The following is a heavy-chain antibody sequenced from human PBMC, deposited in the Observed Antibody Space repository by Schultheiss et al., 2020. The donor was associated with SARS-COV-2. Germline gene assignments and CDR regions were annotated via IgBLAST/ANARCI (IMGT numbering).Heavy chain of an antibody. CDR1: GFTVSSNY. J-gene: IGHJ3*02. Sequence: GGSLRLSCAASGFTVSSNYMSWVRQAPGKGLEWVSVIYSGGSTYYADSVKGRFTISRDNSKNTLYLQMNSLRAEDTAVYYCARAAHYYDSSGVAFDIWGQGTMVTVSS. D-gene: IGHD3-22*01. CDR2: IYSGGST. CDR3: ARAAHYYDSSGVAFDI. V-gene: IGHV3-66*01.